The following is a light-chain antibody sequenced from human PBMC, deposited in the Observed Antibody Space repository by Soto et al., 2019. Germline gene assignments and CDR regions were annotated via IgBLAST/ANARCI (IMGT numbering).Light chain of an antibody. J-gene: IGKJ3*01. CDR1: QSVSSSY. Sequence: EIVLTQSPGTLSLSPVERATLSFRSSQSVSSSYLAWYQQKPGQAPRLLIYGASSRATGIPDRFSGSGSGTDFTLTISRLEPEDFAVYYCQQHGGSFRVFGPGTKVDNK. CDR3: QQHGGSFRV. V-gene: IGKV3-20*01. CDR2: GAS.